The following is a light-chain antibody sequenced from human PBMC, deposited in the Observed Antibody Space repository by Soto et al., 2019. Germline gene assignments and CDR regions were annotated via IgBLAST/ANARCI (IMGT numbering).Light chain of an antibody. CDR1: SIDVGGYNY. J-gene: IGLJ3*02. CDR3: SSYTSSSTRV. Sequence: QSALTQPASVSGSPGQSITISCTGTSIDVGGYNYVSWYQQHPGKAPKLMIYEVSNRPSGVSNRFSGSKSGNTASLTISGLQAEDEADYYCSSYTSSSTRVLGGGTKVTVL. V-gene: IGLV2-14*01. CDR2: EVS.